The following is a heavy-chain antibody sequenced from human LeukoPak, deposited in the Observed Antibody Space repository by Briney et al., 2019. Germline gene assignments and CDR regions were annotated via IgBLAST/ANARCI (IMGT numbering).Heavy chain of an antibody. CDR2: IYYSGST. Sequence: SETLSLTCTVSGGSISSYYWSWIRQPPGKGLEWIGYIYYSGSTNYNPSLKSRVTMSVDTSKNQFSLKLSSVTAADMAVYYCARDRRSGSYAYDYFDYLGQGTLVTVSS. J-gene: IGHJ4*02. CDR3: ARDRRSGSYAYDYFDY. V-gene: IGHV4-59*12. D-gene: IGHD1-26*01. CDR1: GGSISSYY.